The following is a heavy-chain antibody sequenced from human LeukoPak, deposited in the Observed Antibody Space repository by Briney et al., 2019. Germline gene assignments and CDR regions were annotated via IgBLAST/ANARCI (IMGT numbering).Heavy chain of an antibody. CDR3: ARHNTYYYGSGSYTIGP. D-gene: IGHD3-10*01. Sequence: ASVKVSCKASGGTFSSYAISWVRQAPGQGLEWMGGIIPIFGTANYAQKFQGRVTITADKSTSTAYMELSSLRSEDTAVYYCARHNTYYYGSGSYTIGPWGQGTLVTVSS. V-gene: IGHV1-69*06. CDR2: IIPIFGTA. CDR1: GGTFSSYA. J-gene: IGHJ5*02.